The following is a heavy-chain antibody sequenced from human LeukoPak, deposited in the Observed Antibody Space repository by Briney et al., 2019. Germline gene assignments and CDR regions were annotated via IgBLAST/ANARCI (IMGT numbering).Heavy chain of an antibody. V-gene: IGHV4-39*01. D-gene: IGHD4-23*01. CDR1: GGSISSSSYY. Sequence: ETLSLTCTVSGGSISSSSYYWGWIRQPPGKGPEWIGTIYYSGSTYCNPSLRSRVTISVDTSKNQFSLKLSSVTAADTAVYYCARLFKDYGGNSGYPFDYWGQGTLVTVSS. CDR2: IYYSGST. J-gene: IGHJ4*02. CDR3: ARLFKDYGGNSGYPFDY.